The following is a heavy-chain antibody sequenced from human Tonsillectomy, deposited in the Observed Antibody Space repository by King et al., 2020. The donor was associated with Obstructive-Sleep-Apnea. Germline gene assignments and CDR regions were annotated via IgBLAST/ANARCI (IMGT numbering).Heavy chain of an antibody. CDR1: GFTFSSYA. D-gene: IGHD4-17*01. Sequence: QLVQSGGGVVQPGRSLRLSCAASGFTFSSYAMHWVRQAPGKGLEWVAVISYDGSNKYYADSVKGRFTISRDNSKNTLYLQMNSLRAEDTAVYYCARDQFYGDYNIYYYYYGMDVWGQGTTVTVSS. J-gene: IGHJ6*02. CDR2: ISYDGSNK. CDR3: ARDQFYGDYNIYYYYYGMDV. V-gene: IGHV3-30*04.